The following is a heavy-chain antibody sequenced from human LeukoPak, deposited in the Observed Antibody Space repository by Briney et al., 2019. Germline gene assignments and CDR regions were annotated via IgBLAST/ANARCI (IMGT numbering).Heavy chain of an antibody. CDR2: IRYDGSNK. V-gene: IGHV3-30*02. D-gene: IGHD6-19*01. CDR3: ARAGPRANHGYSSGWYMV. CDR1: GFTFSSYG. Sequence: GGSLRLSCAASGFTFSSYGMHWVRQAPGKGLEWVAFIRYDGSNKYYADSVKGRFTISRDNSKNTLYLQMNSLRAEDTAVYYCARAGPRANHGYSSGWYMVWGQGTLVTVSS. J-gene: IGHJ4*02.